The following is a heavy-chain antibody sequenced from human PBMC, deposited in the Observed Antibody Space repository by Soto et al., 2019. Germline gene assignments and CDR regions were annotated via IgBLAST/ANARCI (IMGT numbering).Heavy chain of an antibody. J-gene: IGHJ4*02. CDR3: ARGRTETTSYFDY. CDR2: INPNSGGT. Sequence: GASVKVSCKASGYTFTGYYLHWVRQAPGQGLEWMGWINPNSGGTNYAQKFQGRVTMTRDTSISTAYMELSRLRSDDTAVYYCARGRTETTSYFDYWGQGNLVTVSS. V-gene: IGHV1-2*02. D-gene: IGHD1-1*01. CDR1: GYTFTGYY.